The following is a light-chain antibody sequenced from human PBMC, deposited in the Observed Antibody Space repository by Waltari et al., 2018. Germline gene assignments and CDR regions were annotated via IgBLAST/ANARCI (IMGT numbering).Light chain of an antibody. CDR2: EVS. J-gene: IGLJ2*01. CDR3: CSYASSGTGV. CDR1: SSDVGSYNI. V-gene: IGLV2-23*02. Sequence: QSALTQPASVSGSPGQSITISCTGTSSDVGSYNISTCYQQYPGKAPKLMIYEVSKRPSGVSNRFSGSKSGNTASLTISGLQAEDEADYYCCSYASSGTGVFGGGTKVTVL.